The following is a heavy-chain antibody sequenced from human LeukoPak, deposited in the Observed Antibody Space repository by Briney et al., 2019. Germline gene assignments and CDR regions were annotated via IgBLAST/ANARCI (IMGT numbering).Heavy chain of an antibody. CDR2: IKQDGTEK. J-gene: IGHJ6*02. Sequence: GGSLRLSCAASGLTFSAYWMSWVRQAPGKGLEWVANIKQDGTEKYFVDSVKGRFTISRDNAKNSLYLQMNSLRAEDTAVYYCAKDAEYSGFDPYYYGMDVWGQGTTVTVSS. CDR1: GLTFSAYW. D-gene: IGHD5-12*01. V-gene: IGHV3-7*01. CDR3: AKDAEYSGFDPYYYGMDV.